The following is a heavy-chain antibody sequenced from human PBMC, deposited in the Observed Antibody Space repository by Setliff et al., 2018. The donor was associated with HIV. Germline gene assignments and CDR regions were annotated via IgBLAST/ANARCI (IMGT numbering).Heavy chain of an antibody. V-gene: IGHV4-30-4*08. D-gene: IGHD3-10*01. CDR3: AREDSYGSGSYSEYYFDY. J-gene: IGHJ4*02. CDR1: GGSISSGDYY. CDR2: IYYSGST. Sequence: SETLSLTCTVSGGSISSGDYYWSWIRQPPGKGLEWIGYIYYSGSTYYNPSLKSRVTISVDTSKNQFSLKLSSVTAADTAVYYCAREDSYGSGSYSEYYFDYWGQGTLVTV.